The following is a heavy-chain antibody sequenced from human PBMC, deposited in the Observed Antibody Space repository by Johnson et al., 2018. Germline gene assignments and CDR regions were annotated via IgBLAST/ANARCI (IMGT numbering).Heavy chain of an antibody. D-gene: IGHD3-3*01. CDR1: GFTFDDYA. CDR2: ISWNSGSI. CDR3: AKAPVGWLGEGAEYFQH. V-gene: IGHV3-9*01. Sequence: EVQLLETGGGLVQPGRSLRLSCAASGFTFDDYAMHWVRQAPGKGLEWVSGISWNSGSIGYADSVKGRFTISRENAKNTLYLQMNGLGAEDKAVYYCAKAPVGWLGEGAEYFQHWGQGTRVTVSS. J-gene: IGHJ1*01.